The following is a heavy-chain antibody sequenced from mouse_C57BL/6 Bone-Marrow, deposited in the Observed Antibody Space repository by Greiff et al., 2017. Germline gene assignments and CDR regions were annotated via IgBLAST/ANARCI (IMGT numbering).Heavy chain of an antibody. CDR1: GFSFNTYA. CDR2: IRSKSNNYAT. J-gene: IGHJ4*01. CDR3: VRHASASMDY. V-gene: IGHV10-1*01. Sequence: EVQLVESGGGLVQPKGSLKLSCAASGFSFNTYAMNWVRQAPGKGLEWVARIRSKSNNYATYYADSVKDRFTISRDDSESMLDLQMNNLKTEDTAMYYCVRHASASMDYWGQGTSGTVSS.